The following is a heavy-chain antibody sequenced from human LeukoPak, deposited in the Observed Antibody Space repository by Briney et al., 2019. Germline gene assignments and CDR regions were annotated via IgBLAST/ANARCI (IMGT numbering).Heavy chain of an antibody. D-gene: IGHD5-24*01. V-gene: IGHV3-23*01. CDR1: GFTFRTYA. Sequence: GGSLRLSCAASGFTFRTYAMSWVREAPGMGLEWVSAISGRGDTIFYADSVKGRFTVSRDNSKNTLYLQVNSRRAEDTAVYYCAKATLATTYFDSWGQGTLVTVSS. J-gene: IGHJ4*02. CDR2: ISGRGDTI. CDR3: AKATLATTYFDS.